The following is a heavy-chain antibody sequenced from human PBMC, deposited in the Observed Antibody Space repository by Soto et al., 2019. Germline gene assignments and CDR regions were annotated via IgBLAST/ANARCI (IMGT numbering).Heavy chain of an antibody. D-gene: IGHD3-3*01. V-gene: IGHV4-31*03. CDR2: IYYSGST. CDR3: ARCQMTIFGVVGYYFDY. Sequence: SETLSLTCTVSGGSISSGGYYWSWIRQHPGKGLEWIGYIYYSGSTYYNPSLKSRVTISVDTSKNQFSLKLSSVTAADTAVYYCARCQMTIFGVVGYYFDYWGQGTLVTVSS. CDR1: GGSISSGGYY. J-gene: IGHJ4*02.